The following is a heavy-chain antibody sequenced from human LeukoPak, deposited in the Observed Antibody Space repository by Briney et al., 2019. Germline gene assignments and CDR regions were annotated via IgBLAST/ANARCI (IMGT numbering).Heavy chain of an antibody. J-gene: IGHJ4*02. V-gene: IGHV3-30*19. CDR3: ARGHKIYCSSTSCLPFDY. CDR1: GFTFSSYG. Sequence: GGSLRLSCAASGFTFSSYGMHWVRQAPGKGLEWVAVIWYDGSNKYYADSVKGRFTISRDNSKNTLYLQMNSLRAEDTAVYYCARGHKIYCSSTSCLPFDYWGQGTLVTVSS. CDR2: IWYDGSNK. D-gene: IGHD2-2*01.